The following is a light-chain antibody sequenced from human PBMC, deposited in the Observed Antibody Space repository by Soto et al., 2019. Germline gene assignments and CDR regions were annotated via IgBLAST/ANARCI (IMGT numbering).Light chain of an antibody. CDR3: CSYAGSPTFRYV. Sequence: QSALTQPASVSGSPGQSITISCTGTSSDMGSYNLVSWYRQNPGKAPKLIIYEVTERPSGVSNRFSGSKSGNTASLTISGLQAEDEADYYCCSYAGSPTFRYVFGAGTKGTVL. CDR1: SSDMGSYNL. J-gene: IGLJ1*01. V-gene: IGLV2-23*02. CDR2: EVT.